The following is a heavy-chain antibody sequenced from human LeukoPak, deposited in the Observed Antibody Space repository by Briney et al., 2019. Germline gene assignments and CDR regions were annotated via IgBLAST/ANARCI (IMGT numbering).Heavy chain of an antibody. V-gene: IGHV4-4*02. D-gene: IGHD3-22*01. CDR3: AREMNYYDSSGYYQKADAFDI. CDR1: GGSISSSNW. Sequence: SETLSLTCTVSGGSISSSNWWSWVRQPPGKGLEWIGEIYHSGSTNYNPSLKSRVTISVDKSKNQFSLKLSSVTAADTAVYYCAREMNYYDSSGYYQKADAFDIWGQGTMVTVSS. J-gene: IGHJ3*02. CDR2: IYHSGST.